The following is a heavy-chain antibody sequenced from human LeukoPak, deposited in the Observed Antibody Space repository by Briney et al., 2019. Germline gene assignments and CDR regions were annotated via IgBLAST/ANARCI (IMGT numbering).Heavy chain of an antibody. J-gene: IGHJ4*02. V-gene: IGHV1-69*05. CDR3: ARAGRDGYSPFDY. Sequence: SSVKVSCKASGGTFSSYAISWVRQAPGQGLEWMGGIIPIFGTANYAQKFQGRVTITTDESTSTAYMELSSLRSEDMAVYYCARAGRDGYSPFDYWGQGTLVTVSS. D-gene: IGHD5-24*01. CDR1: GGTFSSYA. CDR2: IIPIFGTA.